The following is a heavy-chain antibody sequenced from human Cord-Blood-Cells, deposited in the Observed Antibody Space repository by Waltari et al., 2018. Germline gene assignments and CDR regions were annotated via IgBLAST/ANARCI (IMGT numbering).Heavy chain of an antibody. CDR3: ARDWPGPEDAFDI. CDR1: GFTFSSYG. Sequence: QVQLVESGGGVVQPGRSLRLSCAASGFTFSSYGMHWVRQAPGKGLEWVAVIWYDGSNKYYADSVKGRFTISRDHSKNTLYLQMNSLRAEDTAVYYCARDWPGPEDAFDIWGQGTMVTVSS. J-gene: IGHJ3*02. V-gene: IGHV3-33*01. D-gene: IGHD7-27*01. CDR2: IWYDGSNK.